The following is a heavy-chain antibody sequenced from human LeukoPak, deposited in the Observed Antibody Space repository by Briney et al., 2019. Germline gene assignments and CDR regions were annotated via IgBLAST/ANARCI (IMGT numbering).Heavy chain of an antibody. D-gene: IGHD6-19*01. CDR2: INPSGGST. CDR3: ARSEWLVRGWFDP. V-gene: IGHV1-46*01. Sequence: ASVKVSCKASGYTFTSYYMHWVRQAPGQGLEWMGIINPSGGSTSYAQKFQGRVTMTRGTSTSTVYMELSSLRSEDTAVYYCARSEWLVRGWFDPWGQGTLVTVSS. CDR1: GYTFTSYY. J-gene: IGHJ5*02.